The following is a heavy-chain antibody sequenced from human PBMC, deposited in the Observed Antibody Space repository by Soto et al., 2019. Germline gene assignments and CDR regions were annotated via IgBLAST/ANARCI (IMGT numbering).Heavy chain of an antibody. CDR3: AKVSNDILTGGRTGGMDV. Sequence: GGSLRLSCAASGFTFSTYAMSWVRQAPGKGLEWVSAISGSGGSTYYGDSVKGRFTISRDNSKNTLYLQMNSLRAEDTAVYFCAKVSNDILTGGRTGGMDVWGQGTTVTVSS. CDR1: GFTFSTYA. V-gene: IGHV3-23*01. CDR2: ISGSGGST. D-gene: IGHD3-9*01. J-gene: IGHJ6*02.